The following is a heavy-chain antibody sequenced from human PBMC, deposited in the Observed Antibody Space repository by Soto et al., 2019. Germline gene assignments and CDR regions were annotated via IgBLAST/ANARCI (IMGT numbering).Heavy chain of an antibody. Sequence: GGSLRLSCAASGFTFSSYWMSWVRQAPGKGLEWVANIKEDGSEKYYVDSVKGRFTISRDNAKNTLYLQMNSLRAEDTAVYYCARGRVYSNPYYYYYYGMDVWGQGTTVTVSS. CDR1: GFTFSSYW. D-gene: IGHD4-4*01. CDR2: IKEDGSEK. V-gene: IGHV3-7*01. CDR3: ARGRVYSNPYYYYYYGMDV. J-gene: IGHJ6*02.